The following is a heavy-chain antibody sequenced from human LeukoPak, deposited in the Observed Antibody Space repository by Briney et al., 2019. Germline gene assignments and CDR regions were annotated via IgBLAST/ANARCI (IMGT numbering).Heavy chain of an antibody. J-gene: IGHJ4*02. CDR3: AKGTPTFFHYYFDY. CDR1: GFTFDDYA. CDR2: ISWNSGSI. V-gene: IGHV3-9*01. Sequence: GRSLRLSCAASGFTFDDYAMHWVRQAPGKGLEWVSGISWNSGSIGYADSVKGRFTISRDNAKNSLYLQMNSLRAEDTALYYCAKGTPTFFHYYFDYWGQGTLVTVSS. D-gene: IGHD2/OR15-2a*01.